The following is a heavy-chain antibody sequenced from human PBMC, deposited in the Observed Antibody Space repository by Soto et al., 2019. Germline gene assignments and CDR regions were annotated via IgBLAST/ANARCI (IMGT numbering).Heavy chain of an antibody. V-gene: IGHV1-69*01. CDR1: GGTFVIYA. D-gene: IGHD3-22*01. Sequence: QVHLVQSGAEVRKPGSSVKVSCKASGGTFVIYAFTWVRQAPGQGLEWMGGINPVFGTANNAQKFQGRVTITADVSTNTTYMELSSLRPEDTAVYYSARYYYDSSGYPHAFDIWGQGTLVTVSS. J-gene: IGHJ3*02. CDR2: INPVFGTA. CDR3: ARYYYDSSGYPHAFDI.